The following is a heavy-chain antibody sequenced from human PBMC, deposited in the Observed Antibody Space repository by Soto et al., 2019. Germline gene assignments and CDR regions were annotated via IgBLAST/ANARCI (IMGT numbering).Heavy chain of an antibody. CDR2: IKSKADGGTA. CDR3: ATGRRWTSTDDY. CDR1: GFTFTNAW. D-gene: IGHD1-1*01. J-gene: IGHJ4*02. Sequence: EVQLVESGGGLVEPGGSLRLSCAASGFTFTNAWMRWVRQAPGKGLEWVGRIKSKADGGTAEYAAPVEGRLTISRDDSTNTLYLQMNSLKTEDTAVYFCATGRRWTSTDDYWGQGTLVTVSS. V-gene: IGHV3-15*01.